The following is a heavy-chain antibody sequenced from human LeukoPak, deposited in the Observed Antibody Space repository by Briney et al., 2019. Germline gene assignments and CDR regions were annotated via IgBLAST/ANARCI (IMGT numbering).Heavy chain of an antibody. D-gene: IGHD4-17*01. V-gene: IGHV4-59*08. Sequence: SETLSLTCTVSGGPISSYYWSWIRQPPGKGLEWIGYIYYSGSTNYNPSLKSRVTISVDTSKNQFSLKLSSVTAADTAVYYCATTEAGYFQHWGQGTLVTVSS. CDR2: IYYSGST. CDR3: ATTEAGYFQH. J-gene: IGHJ1*01. CDR1: GGPISSYY.